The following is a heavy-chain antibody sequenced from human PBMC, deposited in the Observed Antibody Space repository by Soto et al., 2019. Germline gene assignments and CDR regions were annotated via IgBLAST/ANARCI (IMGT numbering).Heavy chain of an antibody. CDR1: GYIFTTYW. Sequence: GESLKISCKGSGYIFTTYWIAWVRQMPGKGLEWMGIIYPGDSDTTYSPSFQGQITISVDRSINTAYLQWRSLKASDTAIYYCPRQKTPGNFDYWGRAALVTVYS. J-gene: IGHJ4*02. D-gene: IGHD2-2*01. CDR3: PRQKTPGNFDY. CDR2: IYPGDSDT. V-gene: IGHV5-51*01.